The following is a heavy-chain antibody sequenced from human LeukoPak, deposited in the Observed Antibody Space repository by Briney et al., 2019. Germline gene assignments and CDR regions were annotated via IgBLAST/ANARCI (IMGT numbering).Heavy chain of an antibody. V-gene: IGHV1-8*03. J-gene: IGHJ4*02. CDR1: GYTFTSYD. D-gene: IGHD3-3*01. Sequence: GASVKVSCKASGYTFTSYDINWVRQATGQGLEWMGWMNPNSGNTGYAQKFQGRVTITRNTSISTAYMELSSLRSEDTAVYYCARGPRTNRGYYYDFWSGQDDGGGVDYWGQGTLVTVSS. CDR3: ARGPRTNRGYYYDFWSGQDDGGGVDY. CDR2: MNPNSGNT.